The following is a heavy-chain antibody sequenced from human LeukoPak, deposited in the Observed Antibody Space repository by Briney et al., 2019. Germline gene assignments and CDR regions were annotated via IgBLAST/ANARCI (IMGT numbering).Heavy chain of an antibody. D-gene: IGHD2-2*02. CDR2: IYYSGST. J-gene: IGHJ4*02. V-gene: IGHV4-61*01. CDR3: ARDGSLCSSTSCYTGLDY. CDR1: GGSVISGSYY. Sequence: SETLSLTCTVSGGSVISGSYYWSWIRQPPGKGLEWIGYIYYSGSTNYNPSLKSRVTISVDTSKNQFSLKLSSVTAADTAVYYCARDGSLCSSTSCYTGLDYWGQGTLVTVSS.